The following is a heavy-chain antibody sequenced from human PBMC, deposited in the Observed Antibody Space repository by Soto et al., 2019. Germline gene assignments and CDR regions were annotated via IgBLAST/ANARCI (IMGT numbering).Heavy chain of an antibody. J-gene: IGHJ3*02. V-gene: IGHV3-48*01. Sequence: GGSLRLSCAASGFTFSSYSMNWVRQAPGKGLERVSYISSSSSTIYYADFVKGRFTISRDNAKNSLYLQMNSLRAEDTAVYYCVRLDLVGRAFDIWGQGTMVNVS. CDR1: GFTFSSYS. CDR3: VRLDLVGRAFDI. D-gene: IGHD1-1*01. CDR2: ISSSSSTI.